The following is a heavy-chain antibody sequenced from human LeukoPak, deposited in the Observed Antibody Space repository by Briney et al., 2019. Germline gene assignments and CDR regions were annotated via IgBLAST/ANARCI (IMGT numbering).Heavy chain of an antibody. D-gene: IGHD3-22*01. CDR1: GFTFSDHY. CDR3: ARRPSAYYYDSSERNYYFDY. J-gene: IGHJ4*02. Sequence: GGSLRLSCAASGFTFSDHYMDWVRQAPGKGLEWVGRTRNKANSYTTEYAASVKGRFTISRDDSKNSLYLQMNSLKTEDTAVYYCARRPSAYYYDSSERNYYFDYWGQGTLVTVSS. V-gene: IGHV3-72*01. CDR2: TRNKANSYTT.